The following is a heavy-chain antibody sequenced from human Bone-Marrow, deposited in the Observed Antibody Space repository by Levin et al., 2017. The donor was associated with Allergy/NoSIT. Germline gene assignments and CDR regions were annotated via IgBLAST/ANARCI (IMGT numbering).Heavy chain of an antibody. CDR3: ARHVRYGDFPGYFDY. V-gene: IGHV4-39*01. D-gene: IGHD4-17*01. CDR2: IDYSGST. CDR1: GGSISSTNFY. Sequence: SETLSLTCTVSGGSISSTNFYWGWIRQPPGKGLEWIGSIDYSGSTYYNPSLKSRVTISVDTSKNQFSLKLSSVTAADTAVYYCARHVRYGDFPGYFDYWGQGTLVTVSS. J-gene: IGHJ4*02.